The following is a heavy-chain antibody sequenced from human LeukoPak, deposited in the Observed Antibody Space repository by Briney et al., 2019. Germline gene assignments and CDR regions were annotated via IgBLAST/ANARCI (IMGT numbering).Heavy chain of an antibody. CDR3: ARDKEEGSSSGSIFDI. CDR1: GFTFSDYY. Sequence: GGSLRLSCAASGFTFSDYYMSWIRQAPGKGLEWIAYISISGNIKYYADSVKGRFTISRDNAKNSLYLQMNSLRAEDTAVYYCARDKEEGSSSGSIFDIWGQGTMVTVSS. CDR2: ISISGNIK. J-gene: IGHJ3*02. V-gene: IGHV3-11*04. D-gene: IGHD1-26*01.